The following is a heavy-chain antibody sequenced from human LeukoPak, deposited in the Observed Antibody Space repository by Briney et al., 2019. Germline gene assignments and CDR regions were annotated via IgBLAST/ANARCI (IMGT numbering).Heavy chain of an antibody. Sequence: PSDTLSLTCIVSGGSISSNYWSWTRQSAGKGLEYIGRVYGNGSTDYSPSVKGRVTQPVNTPKNLFFLKLPPVTSAARAIYYFSRDGAATLSHYWGRETLVSVSS. CDR1: GGSISSNY. D-gene: IGHD1-26*01. CDR2: VYGNGST. CDR3: SRDGAATLSHY. V-gene: IGHV4-4*07. J-gene: IGHJ4*02.